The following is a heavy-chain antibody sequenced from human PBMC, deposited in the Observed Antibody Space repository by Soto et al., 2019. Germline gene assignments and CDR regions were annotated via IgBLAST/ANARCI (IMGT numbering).Heavy chain of an antibody. Sequence: SPTLSLTCDISGDSVSSDSTAWNWIRQSPSRGLEWLGRTYYKSKWFYNYAVSVRSRIAIKSDTSKNQFSLQLNSVTPEDTAVYSCARGDQWLLYWGQGTLVTVSS. CDR2: TYYKSKWFY. V-gene: IGHV6-1*01. CDR3: ARGDQWLLY. J-gene: IGHJ4*02. CDR1: GDSVSSDSTA. D-gene: IGHD6-19*01.